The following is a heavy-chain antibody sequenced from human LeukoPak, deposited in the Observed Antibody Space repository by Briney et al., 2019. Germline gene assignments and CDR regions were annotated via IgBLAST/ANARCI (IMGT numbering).Heavy chain of an antibody. J-gene: IGHJ5*02. CDR2: ISSSGTPI. V-gene: IGHV3-11*01. CDR3: ARYDSWSGYSFDP. D-gene: IGHD3-3*01. Sequence: GGSLRLSCAASGFTFSDHYMSWIRQAPGKGLEWVSYISSSGTPIYFADSVRGRFTISRDNAKNSLYLQMNSLRAEDTAVYYCARYDSWSGYSFDPWGQGTLVTVSS. CDR1: GFTFSDHY.